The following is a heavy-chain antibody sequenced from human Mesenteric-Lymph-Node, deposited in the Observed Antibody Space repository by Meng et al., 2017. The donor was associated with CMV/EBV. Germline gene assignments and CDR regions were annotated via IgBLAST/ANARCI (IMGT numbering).Heavy chain of an antibody. CDR3: ARVGAAAGTGDY. CDR2: ISSSSSYI. J-gene: IGHJ4*02. V-gene: IGHV3-21*01. D-gene: IGHD6-13*01. Sequence: GESLKISCAASGFTFSSYTMHWVRQAPGKGLEWVSSISSSSSYIYYADSVKGRFTISRDNAKNSLYLQMNSLRAEDTAVYYCARVGAAAGTGDYWGQGTLVTVSS. CDR1: GFTFSSYT.